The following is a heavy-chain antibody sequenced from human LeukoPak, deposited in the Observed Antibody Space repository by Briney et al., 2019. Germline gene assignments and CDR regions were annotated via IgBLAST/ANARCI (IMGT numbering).Heavy chain of an antibody. V-gene: IGHV3-30*02. Sequence: PGGFLRLSCAVSGFTVSNNYMSWVRQAPGKGLEWVTFIRYDGSNKYYADSVKGRFTISRDNSKNTLNLHMNSLRAEDTAVYYCAKDPTHYRVWDYYETIGLSYWGQGTLVTVSS. CDR3: AKDPTHYRVWDYYETIGLSY. J-gene: IGHJ4*02. D-gene: IGHD3-22*01. CDR2: IRYDGSNK. CDR1: GFTVSNNY.